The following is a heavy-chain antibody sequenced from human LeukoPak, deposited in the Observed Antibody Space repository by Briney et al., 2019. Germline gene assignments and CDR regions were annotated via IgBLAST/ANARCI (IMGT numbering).Heavy chain of an antibody. CDR3: ARDSPYYDFWSGRDY. CDR1: GYTFTGYY. Sequence: ASVKVSCKASGYTFTGYYMHWVRQAPGQGLEWMGWINPNSGGTNYAQKFQGRVTMTRDTSISTAYMELSRLRSDDTAVYYCARDSPYYDFWSGRDYWGQGTLVTVSS. V-gene: IGHV1-2*02. D-gene: IGHD3-3*01. J-gene: IGHJ4*02. CDR2: INPNSGGT.